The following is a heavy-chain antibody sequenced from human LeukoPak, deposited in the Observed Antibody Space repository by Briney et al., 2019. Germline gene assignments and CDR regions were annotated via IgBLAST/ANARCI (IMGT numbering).Heavy chain of an antibody. Sequence: SETLSLTCTVSGGSISSYYWSWIRQPPEKGLEWIGYIYYSGSTNYNPSLKSRVSMSVDTSKNQFSLKLSSVTAADTAVYYCARGIAATATIRAAPDIWGQGTMITVSS. CDR1: GGSISSYY. CDR2: IYYSGST. V-gene: IGHV4-59*01. CDR3: ARGIAATATIRAAPDI. J-gene: IGHJ3*02. D-gene: IGHD6-13*01.